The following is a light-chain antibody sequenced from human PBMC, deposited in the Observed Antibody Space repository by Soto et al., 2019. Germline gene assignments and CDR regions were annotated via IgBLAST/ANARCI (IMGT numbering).Light chain of an antibody. V-gene: IGKV3-15*01. J-gene: IGKJ2*01. CDR3: QQYDNWPLT. CDR2: GAS. CDR1: QSVSRN. Sequence: EILMTQSPDTLSVSPGERATLSCRASQSVSRNLAWYQQKPGQVPRLLIYGASTRATGISARFTGSGSGTEFTLTISGLQSEDIAVYSCQQYDNWPLTFGQGTKLEIK.